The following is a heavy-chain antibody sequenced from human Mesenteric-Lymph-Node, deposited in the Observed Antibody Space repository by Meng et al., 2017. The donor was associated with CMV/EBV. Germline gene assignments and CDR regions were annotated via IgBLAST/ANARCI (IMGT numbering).Heavy chain of an antibody. CDR3: ARDKGVSGAFDS. CDR2: INPGVSS. CDR1: GGSFIGHY. J-gene: IGHJ4*02. D-gene: IGHD1-26*01. V-gene: IGHV4-34*01. Sequence: TCTVYGGSFIGHYWNCTRQSPGKGLGWIGPINPGVSSNYDPALKRRVTMSVDASRNQFSVDLTSVTAADTTVYYYARDKGVSGAFDSWGQGALVTVSS.